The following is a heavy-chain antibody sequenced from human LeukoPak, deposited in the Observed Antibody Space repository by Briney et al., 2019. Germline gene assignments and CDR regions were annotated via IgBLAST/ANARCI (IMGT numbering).Heavy chain of an antibody. CDR2: IYHSGST. D-gene: IGHD6-13*01. V-gene: IGHV4-38-2*01. CDR1: GYSISSGYY. J-gene: IGHJ4*02. Sequence: SETLSLTCAVSGYSISSGYYWGWIRQPPGKGLEWIGSIYHSGSTYYNPSLKSRVTISVDTSKNQFSPKLSSVTAADTAVYYCARSGGSSWYFDYWGQGTLVTVSS. CDR3: ARSGGSSWYFDY.